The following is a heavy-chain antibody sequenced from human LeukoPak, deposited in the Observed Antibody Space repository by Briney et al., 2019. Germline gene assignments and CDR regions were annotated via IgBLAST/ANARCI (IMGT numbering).Heavy chain of an antibody. V-gene: IGHV3-15*01. CDR2: IKSKTDGGTT. Sequence: KSGGSLRLSCAASGFTFSNAWMSWVRQAPGKGLEWVGRIKSKTDGGTTDYAAPVKGRFTISRDDSKNTLYLQMNSLKTEDTAVYYCTLTYYYDSSGYTFNDYWGQGTLVTVSS. CDR1: GFTFSNAW. CDR3: TLTYYYDSSGYTFNDY. J-gene: IGHJ4*02. D-gene: IGHD3-22*01.